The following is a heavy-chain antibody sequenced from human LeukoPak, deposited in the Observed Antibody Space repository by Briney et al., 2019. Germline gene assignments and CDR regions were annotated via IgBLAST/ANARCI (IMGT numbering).Heavy chain of an antibody. CDR2: IIPILGIA. CDR1: GGTFSSYA. V-gene: IGHV1-69*04. J-gene: IGHJ6*02. CDR3: AREMASESIAVAGMSLYYYYGMDV. D-gene: IGHD6-19*01. Sequence: ASVKVSCKASGGTFSSYAISWVRQAPGQGLEWMGRIIPILGIANYAQKFQGRVTITADKSTSTAYMELSSLRSEDTAVYYCAREMASESIAVAGMSLYYYYGMDVWGQGTTVTVSS.